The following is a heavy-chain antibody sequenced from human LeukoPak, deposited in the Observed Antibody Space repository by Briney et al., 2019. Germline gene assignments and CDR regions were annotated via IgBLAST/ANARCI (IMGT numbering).Heavy chain of an antibody. V-gene: IGHV3-30*03. CDR1: GFTFSSYG. J-gene: IGHJ4*02. CDR2: ISYDGSNK. D-gene: IGHD3-3*01. Sequence: PGRSLRLSCAASGFTFSSYGMHWVRQAPGKGLEWVAVISYDGSNKYYADSVKGRFTISRDNAKNSLYLQMNSLRAEDTAVYYCAREDGEECFDYWGQGTLVTVSS. CDR3: AREDGEECFDY.